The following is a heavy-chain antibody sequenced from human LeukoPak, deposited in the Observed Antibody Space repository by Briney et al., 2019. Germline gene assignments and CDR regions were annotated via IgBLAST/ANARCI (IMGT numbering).Heavy chain of an antibody. Sequence: ASVKVSCKASGYTFTGYYMHWVRQAPGQGLERMGWINPNSGGTNYAQKFQGGVTMTRDTSISTAYMELSRLRSDDTAVYYCARGRRKRYYYDSSGPDTLAYFDYWGQGTLVTVSS. D-gene: IGHD3-22*01. V-gene: IGHV1-2*02. CDR2: INPNSGGT. CDR1: GYTFTGYY. J-gene: IGHJ4*02. CDR3: ARGRRKRYYYDSSGPDTLAYFDY.